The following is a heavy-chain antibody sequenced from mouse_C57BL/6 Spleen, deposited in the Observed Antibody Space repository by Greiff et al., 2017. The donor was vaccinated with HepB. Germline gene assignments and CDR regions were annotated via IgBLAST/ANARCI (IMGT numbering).Heavy chain of an antibody. CDR2: SYWDDDK. CDR1: GFSLSTSGMG. J-gene: IGHJ3*01. V-gene: IGHV8-12*01. CDR3: SRSSSSYDWFAY. Sequence: QVTLKESGPGILQSSQTLSLTCSFSGFSLSTSGMGVSWLRQPSGKGLEWLALSYWDDDKRYNPSLKSRITISKDTSRNQVFLKITSVDTADTATCYCSRSSSSYDWFAYWGQGTLVTVSA. D-gene: IGHD1-1*01.